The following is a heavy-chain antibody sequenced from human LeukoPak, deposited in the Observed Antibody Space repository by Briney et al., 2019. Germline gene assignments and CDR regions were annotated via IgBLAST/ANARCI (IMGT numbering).Heavy chain of an antibody. CDR1: GYSFTNYW. Sequence: GESLKISCKGSGYSFTNYWIGWVRQMPGKGLEWMWIIYPGDSDTRYSPSFQRQVTISADKSISTAYLQWSSLKASDTAMYYCARQRFTTRAYAGNWFDPWGQGTLVTVSS. CDR3: ARQRFTTRAYAGNWFDP. V-gene: IGHV5-51*01. D-gene: IGHD3-16*01. CDR2: IYPGDSDT. J-gene: IGHJ5*02.